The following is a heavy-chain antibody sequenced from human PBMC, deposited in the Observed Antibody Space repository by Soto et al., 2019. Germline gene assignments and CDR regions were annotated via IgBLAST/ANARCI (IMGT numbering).Heavy chain of an antibody. CDR3: AKDPVGVAVAGPTYFDY. V-gene: IGHV3-30*18. J-gene: IGHJ4*02. CDR1: GFTFSSYG. D-gene: IGHD6-19*01. Sequence: GGSLRLSCAASGFTFSSYGMHWVRQAPGKGLEWVAVISYDGSNKYYADSVKGRFTISRDNSKNTLYLQMNSLRAEDTAVYYCAKDPVGVAVAGPTYFDYWGQGTLVTVSS. CDR2: ISYDGSNK.